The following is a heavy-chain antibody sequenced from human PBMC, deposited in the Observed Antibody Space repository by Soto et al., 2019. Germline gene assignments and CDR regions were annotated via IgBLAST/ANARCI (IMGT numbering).Heavy chain of an antibody. J-gene: IGHJ4*02. D-gene: IGHD6-19*01. CDR3: AREGSGWYPIDF. CDR2: ISTYNGNT. Sequence: ASVKVSCKASGYTFTSYDFSWVRQAPGQELEWMGWISTYNGNTNYAQKLQGRVTMTTDTSTSTAYMELRSLRSDDTAVYYCAREGSGWYPIDFWGQGTRVTVSS. CDR1: GYTFTSYD. V-gene: IGHV1-18*01.